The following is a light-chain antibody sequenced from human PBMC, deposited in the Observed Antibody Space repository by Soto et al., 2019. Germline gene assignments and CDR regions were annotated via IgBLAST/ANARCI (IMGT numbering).Light chain of an antibody. J-gene: IGLJ3*02. CDR2: DSN. V-gene: IGLV1-51*01. CDR3: ATWDRSLNGGV. CDR1: SSNIGNNY. Sequence: QSVLPQPPSVSASPGQKVTISCSGSSSNIGNNYVSWYQQFPGTAPKLLIDDSNKRPSGIPDRFSGSKSGTSATLGITGLQTGDEADYYCATWDRSLNGGVFGGGTKVTVL.